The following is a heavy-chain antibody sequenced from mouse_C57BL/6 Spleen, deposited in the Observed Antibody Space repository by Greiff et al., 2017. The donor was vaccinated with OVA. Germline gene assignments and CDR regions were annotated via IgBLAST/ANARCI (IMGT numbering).Heavy chain of an antibody. D-gene: IGHD3-2*02. V-gene: IGHV1-74*01. J-gene: IGHJ3*01. CDR3: ATQRTAQATGFAY. Sequence: QVQLQQPGAELVKPGASVKVSCKASGYTFTSYWMHWVKQRPGQGLEWIGRIHPSDSDTNYNQKFKGKATLTVDKSSSTAYMQLSSLTSEDSAVYYCATQRTAQATGFAYWGQGTLVTVSA. CDR1: GYTFTSYW. CDR2: IHPSDSDT.